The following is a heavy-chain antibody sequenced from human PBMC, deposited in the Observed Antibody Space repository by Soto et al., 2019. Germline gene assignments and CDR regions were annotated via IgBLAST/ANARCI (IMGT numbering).Heavy chain of an antibody. J-gene: IGHJ4*02. Sequence: LXLXCAASGFPFTSXTMNWGGQAPGNVLEWVSYNSISSMPIYYADSVKGRFTISRDNAKNSLYLQMNSMRDEDTAVYYCAVGVYGDYGGDYFDYWGQGTLGPVSS. CDR1: GFPFTSXT. CDR2: NSISSMPI. D-gene: IGHD4-17*01. CDR3: AVGVYGDYGGDYFDY. V-gene: IGHV3-48*02.